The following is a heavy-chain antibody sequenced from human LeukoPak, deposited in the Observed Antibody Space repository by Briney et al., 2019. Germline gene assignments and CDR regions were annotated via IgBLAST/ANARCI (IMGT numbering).Heavy chain of an antibody. D-gene: IGHD1-14*01. Sequence: ASVKVSCKASGYTFTNYGISWVRQAPGQGLEWMGWISAYNGNTNYAQKLQGRVTMTTDTSTSTAYMELRSLRSDDTAVYYCASPDESYPDAFDIWGQGTMVTVSS. CDR3: ASPDESYPDAFDI. J-gene: IGHJ3*02. CDR1: GYTFTNYG. CDR2: ISAYNGNT. V-gene: IGHV1-18*01.